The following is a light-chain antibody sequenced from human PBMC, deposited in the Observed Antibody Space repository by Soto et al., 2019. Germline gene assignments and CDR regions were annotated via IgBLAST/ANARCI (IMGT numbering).Light chain of an antibody. Sequence: EIVLTQSPATLSLSPGETATLSCRASQSVSVYLAWYQQKPGQAPRLLIYDAMHRATGIPPRFSGSGSGTDFTLTIRSLEPEDFALYYCQQRSNWSPPYTFGQGTKLEI. J-gene: IGKJ2*01. CDR2: DAM. CDR3: QQRSNWSPPYT. V-gene: IGKV3-11*01. CDR1: QSVSVY.